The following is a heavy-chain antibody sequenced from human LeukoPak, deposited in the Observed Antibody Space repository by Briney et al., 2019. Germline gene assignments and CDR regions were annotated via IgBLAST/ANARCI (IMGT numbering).Heavy chain of an antibody. Sequence: PSETLSLTCTVPGGSINSGDYYWSWIHQPPGKGLEWIGYIYYSGSTNYNPSLKSRVTISVDTSKNHFSLKLSSVTAADTAVYYCARSPIARGFIAAYFDYWGQGTLVTVSS. V-gene: IGHV4-61*08. D-gene: IGHD6-13*01. CDR2: IYYSGST. J-gene: IGHJ4*02. CDR3: ARSPIARGFIAAYFDY. CDR1: GGSINSGDYY.